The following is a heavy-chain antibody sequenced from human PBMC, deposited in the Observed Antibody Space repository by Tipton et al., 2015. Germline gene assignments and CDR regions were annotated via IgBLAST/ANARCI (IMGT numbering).Heavy chain of an antibody. V-gene: IGHV4-59*01. J-gene: IGHJ4*02. CDR1: GGSISTYY. CDR2: IYFSGTT. D-gene: IGHD1-1*01. CDR3: ARGNLDTEESLFDN. Sequence: GLVKPSETLSLTCTVSGGSISTYYWSWIRQPPGKGLEWIGCIYFSGTTTYNPSLQSRVTISVDKSKSQFSLNLSSVTAADSAVYYCARGNLDTEESLFDNWGQGTLVTVSS.